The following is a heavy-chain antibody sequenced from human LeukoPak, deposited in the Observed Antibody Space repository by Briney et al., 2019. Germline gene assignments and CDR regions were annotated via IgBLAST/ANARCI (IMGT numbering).Heavy chain of an antibody. CDR2: INPNSGGT. CDR3: ARADVGIAAAGTFDY. CDR1: GYTFTGYY. D-gene: IGHD6-13*01. V-gene: IGHV1-2*04. J-gene: IGHJ4*02. Sequence: ASVKVSCKASGYTFTGYYMHWVRQAPGQGLEWMRWINPNSGGTNYAQKFQGWVTMTRDTSISTAYMELSRLRSDDTAVYYCARADVGIAAAGTFDYWGQGTLVTVSS.